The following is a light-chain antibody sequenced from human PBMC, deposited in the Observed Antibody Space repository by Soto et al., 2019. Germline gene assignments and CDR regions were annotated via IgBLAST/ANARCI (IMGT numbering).Light chain of an antibody. CDR2: GAS. CDR3: QQYGSSPLIT. J-gene: IGKJ4*01. V-gene: IGKV3-20*01. CDR1: QSVSSSY. Sequence: EIVLTQSPGTLSLSPGERATLSRRASQSVSSSYLAWYQQKPGQAPRLLIYGASSRATGIPDRFSGSGSGTDFTLTISRLEPEDFAVYYCQQYGSSPLITFGGGTKV.